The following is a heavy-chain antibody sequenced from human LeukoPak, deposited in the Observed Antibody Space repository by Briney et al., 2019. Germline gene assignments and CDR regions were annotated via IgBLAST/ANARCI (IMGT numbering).Heavy chain of an antibody. D-gene: IGHD5-12*01. CDR2: INHSGST. J-gene: IGHJ6*02. CDR1: GGSFSGYY. Sequence: SETLSLTCAVYGGSFSGYYWSWIRQPPGKGLEWIGEINHSGSTNCNPSLKSRVTISVDTSKNQFSLKLSSVTAADTAVYYCARDGLRHYYYYYGMDVWGQGTTVTVSS. CDR3: ARDGLRHYYYYYGMDV. V-gene: IGHV4-34*01.